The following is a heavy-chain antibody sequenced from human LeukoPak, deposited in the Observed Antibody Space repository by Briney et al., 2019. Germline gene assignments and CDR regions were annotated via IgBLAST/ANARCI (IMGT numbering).Heavy chain of an antibody. D-gene: IGHD3-9*01. V-gene: IGHV1-69*13. J-gene: IGHJ6*04. Sequence: ASVKVSCKASGGTFSSYAISWVRQAPGQGLEWMGGIIPIFATANYAQKFQGRVTITADESTSTAYMELSSLRSEDTAVYYCARDRALRYFDWLLPDYYYYGMDVWGKGTTVTVSS. CDR1: GGTFSSYA. CDR2: IIPIFATA. CDR3: ARDRALRYFDWLLPDYYYYGMDV.